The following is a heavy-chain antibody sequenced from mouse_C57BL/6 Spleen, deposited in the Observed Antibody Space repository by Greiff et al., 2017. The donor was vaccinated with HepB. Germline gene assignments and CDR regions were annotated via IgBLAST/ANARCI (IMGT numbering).Heavy chain of an antibody. CDR1: GYTFTDYY. J-gene: IGHJ4*01. CDR2: INPNNGGT. D-gene: IGHD2-1*01. V-gene: IGHV1-26*01. Sequence: EVQLQQSGPELVKPGASVKISCKASGYTFTDYYMNWVKQSHGKSLEWIGDINPNNGGTSYNQKFKGKATLTVDKSSSTAYMELRSLTSEDSAVYYCARVYYGNSYAMDYWGQGTSVTVSS. CDR3: ARVYYGNSYAMDY.